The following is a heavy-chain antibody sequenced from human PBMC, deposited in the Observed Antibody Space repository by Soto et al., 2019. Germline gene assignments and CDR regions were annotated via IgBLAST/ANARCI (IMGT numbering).Heavy chain of an antibody. Sequence: PGESLKISCKGSGYTFTSYWITWVRQMPGKGLEWMGRIDPSDSSTNYSPSFQGHVTISTDKSISTAHLQWSSLKVSDTAMYYCAREGIAARPDYYYYGMDVWGQGTTVTV. CDR3: AREGIAARPDYYYYGMDV. CDR2: IDPSDSST. CDR1: GYTFTSYW. D-gene: IGHD6-6*01. J-gene: IGHJ6*02. V-gene: IGHV5-10-1*01.